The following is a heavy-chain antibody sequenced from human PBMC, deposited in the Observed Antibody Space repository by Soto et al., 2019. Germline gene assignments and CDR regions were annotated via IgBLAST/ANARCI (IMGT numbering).Heavy chain of an antibody. CDR2: VYHSGST. J-gene: IGHJ4*02. Sequence: QVQLQESGPGLVKPSGTLSLTCAVSGVSISTSNWWRWVRQPPGKGLEWFGEVYHSGSTNYNPSFKSRVAMSVDKSKNQFSLKLNSVTAADTALYYCARTSTSGTRFDYWGQGSLVTVSS. CDR1: GVSISTSNW. CDR3: ARTSTSGTRFDY. V-gene: IGHV4-4*02. D-gene: IGHD1-1*01.